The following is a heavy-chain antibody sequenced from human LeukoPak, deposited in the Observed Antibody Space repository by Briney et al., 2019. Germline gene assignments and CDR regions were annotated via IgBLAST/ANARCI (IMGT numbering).Heavy chain of an antibody. CDR1: GFTFSSYS. CDR2: ISSSSSFI. V-gene: IGHV3-21*01. CDR3: ASNYNWNDQGFDY. Sequence: PGGSLRLSCVASGFTFSSYSMNWVRQAPGKGLEWVSSISSSSSFIYYADSVKGRFAISRDNAKNSLYLQMNSLRAGDTAVYYCASNYNWNDQGFDYSRQGTLVTVSS. D-gene: IGHD1-20*01. J-gene: IGHJ4*02.